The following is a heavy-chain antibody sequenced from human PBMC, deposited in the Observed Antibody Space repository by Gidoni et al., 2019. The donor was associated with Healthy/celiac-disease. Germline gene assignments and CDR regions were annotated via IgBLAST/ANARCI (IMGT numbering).Heavy chain of an antibody. D-gene: IGHD6-6*01. CDR1: GYTFTSYY. CDR3: ARGTGRQLVPGWFDP. V-gene: IGHV1-46*01. Sequence: QVQLVQSGAEVKKPGASVKVSCKASGYTFTSYYMHWVRQAPGQGLEWMGIINPSGGSTSYAQKFQGRVTMTRDTSTSTVYMELSSLRSEDTAVYYCARGTGRQLVPGWFDPWGQGTLVTVSS. CDR2: INPSGGST. J-gene: IGHJ5*02.